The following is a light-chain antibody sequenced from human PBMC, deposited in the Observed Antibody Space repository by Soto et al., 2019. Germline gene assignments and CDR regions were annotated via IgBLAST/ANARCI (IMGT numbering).Light chain of an antibody. Sequence: QSVLTQPASVSGSPGQSITISCTGTSSDVGGYNYVSWYQQHPGKDPKLMIYDVSNRPSGVSNRFSGSKSGNTASLTISGLQAEDEADYYCSSYTSSSKVFGGGTKLTVL. CDR1: SSDVGGYNY. CDR3: SSYTSSSKV. CDR2: DVS. J-gene: IGLJ2*01. V-gene: IGLV2-14*01.